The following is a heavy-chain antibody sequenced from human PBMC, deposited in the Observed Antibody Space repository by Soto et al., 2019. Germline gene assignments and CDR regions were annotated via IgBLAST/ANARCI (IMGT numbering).Heavy chain of an antibody. CDR2: ISYDGSNK. CDR3: AKERHCRGWYTGGGFDY. CDR1: GFTFSSYG. D-gene: IGHD6-19*01. Sequence: QVQLVESGGGVVQPGRSLRLSCAASGFTFSSYGMHWVRQAPGKGLEWVAVISYDGSNKYYADSVKGRFTISRDNSKNTGYLKKNSLRAEETAVYYGAKERHCRGWYTGGGFDYWGQGTLVTVSS. V-gene: IGHV3-30*18. J-gene: IGHJ4*02.